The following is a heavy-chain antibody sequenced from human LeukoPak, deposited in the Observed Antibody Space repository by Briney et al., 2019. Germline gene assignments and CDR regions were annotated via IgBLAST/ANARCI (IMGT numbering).Heavy chain of an antibody. J-gene: IGHJ3*02. CDR2: IIPIFGTA. CDR1: GGTFSSYA. CDR3: ARSYGYGAFDI. D-gene: IGHD5-18*01. V-gene: IGHV1-69*01. Sequence: ASVKVSCKASGGTFSSYAISWVRQAPGQGLEWMGGIIPIFGTANYAQKFQGRVTINADESTSTAYMDLSSLRSEDTAVYYCARSYGYGAFDIWGQGTMVTASS.